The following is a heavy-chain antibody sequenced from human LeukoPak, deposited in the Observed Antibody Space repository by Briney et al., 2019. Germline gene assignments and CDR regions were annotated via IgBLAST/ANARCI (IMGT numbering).Heavy chain of an antibody. V-gene: IGHV3-30*02. CDR3: AKDGVILAPGIYWYMDV. CDR1: GFTFSMHG. CDR2: IQYDGRNK. J-gene: IGHJ6*03. D-gene: IGHD3-16*02. Sequence: PGGSLRLSCAASGFTFSMHGMHWVRQAPGKGLEWVAFIQYDGRNKYYADSVKGRFTISRDNSKNTLYLQMNSLRAEDTAVFYCAKDGVILAPGIYWYMDVWGRGTTVTVSS.